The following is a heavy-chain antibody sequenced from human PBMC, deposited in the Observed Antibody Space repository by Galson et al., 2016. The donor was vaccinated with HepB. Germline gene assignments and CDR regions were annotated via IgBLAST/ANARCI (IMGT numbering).Heavy chain of an antibody. CDR1: GFTFNSYN. V-gene: IGHV3-48*02. D-gene: IGHD4-23*01. CDR3: ARGYGGNSLDF. CDR2: IRGSASAI. J-gene: IGHJ4*02. Sequence: SLRLSCAASGFTFNSYNMNWVRQAPGKGLERVSYIRGSASAIYYADSVKGRFTVSRDNAKNSPYLQMNSLRDEDTAVYYCARGYGGNSLDFWGQGTLVTVSS.